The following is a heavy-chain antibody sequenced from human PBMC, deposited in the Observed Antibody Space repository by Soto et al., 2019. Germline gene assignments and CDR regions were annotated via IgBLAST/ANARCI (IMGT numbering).Heavy chain of an antibody. CDR2: IYYSGST. Sequence: PSETLSLTCTVSGGSISSRSYYWGWIRQPPGKGLEWIGSIYYSGSTYYNPSLKSRVTISVDTSKNQFSLKLSSVTAADTAVYYCATKTGGGWEDGMDVWGQGTTVTVSS. J-gene: IGHJ6*02. D-gene: IGHD6-19*01. V-gene: IGHV4-39*01. CDR3: ATKTGGGWEDGMDV. CDR1: GGSISSRSYY.